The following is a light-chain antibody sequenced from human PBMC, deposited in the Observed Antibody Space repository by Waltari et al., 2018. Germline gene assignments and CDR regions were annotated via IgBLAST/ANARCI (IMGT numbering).Light chain of an antibody. Sequence: SALPQLAPLSGFPGQGSPFPSGGIGNDFNVSSLSSCYQHHPGKAPRVIIFEGTERPSGVSNRFSGSKSGNTASLTISGLQAEDEADYYCCSYAGSTASVMFGGGTKLTVL. CDR3: CSYAGSTASVM. CDR1: GNDFNVSSL. CDR2: EGT. J-gene: IGLJ3*02. V-gene: IGLV2-23*01.